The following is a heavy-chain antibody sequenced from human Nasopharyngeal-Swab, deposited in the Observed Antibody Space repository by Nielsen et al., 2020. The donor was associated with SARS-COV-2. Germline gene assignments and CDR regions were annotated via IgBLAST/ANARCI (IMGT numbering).Heavy chain of an antibody. J-gene: IGHJ5*01. CDR3: ARDWAHYYGSGALLLWWFDS. CDR1: GFTFSSYA. CDR2: ISYDGSNK. Sequence: GGSLRLSCAASGFTFSSYAMHWVRQAPGKGLEWVAVISYDGSNKYYADSVKGRFTISRDNSKNTLYLQMNSLRAEDTAVYYCARDWAHYYGSGALLLWWFDSWGQGTLVTVSS. D-gene: IGHD3-10*01. V-gene: IGHV3-30-3*01.